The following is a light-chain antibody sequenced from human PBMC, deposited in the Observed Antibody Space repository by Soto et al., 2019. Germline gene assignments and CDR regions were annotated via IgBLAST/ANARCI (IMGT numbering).Light chain of an antibody. Sequence: QSVLTQPASVSGSPGQSITISCTGSSSDVGRYKYVSWYQHRPGEAPKLVIYEVSNRPSGVSNRFSGSKSGNTASLTISGLQAEDEADYHCSSFVSGSPLYVFGTGTKVTVL. CDR3: SSFVSGSPLYV. J-gene: IGLJ1*01. CDR2: EVS. CDR1: SSDVGRYKY. V-gene: IGLV2-14*01.